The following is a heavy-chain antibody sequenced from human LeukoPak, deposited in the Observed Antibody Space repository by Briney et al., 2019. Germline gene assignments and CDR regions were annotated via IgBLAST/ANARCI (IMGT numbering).Heavy chain of an antibody. J-gene: IGHJ5*02. V-gene: IGHV4-59*01. CDR2: IYYRGST. CDR1: GGSISSYY. CDR3: ARYGPSGGSGYYPYNWFDP. Sequence: SETLSLTCTVSGGSISSYYWSWIRQPPGKGLEWIGYIYYRGSTNYNPSLKSRVTISVDTSKNQFSLKLSSVTAADTAVYYCARYGPSGGSGYYPYNWFDPWGQGTLVTVSS. D-gene: IGHD3-22*01.